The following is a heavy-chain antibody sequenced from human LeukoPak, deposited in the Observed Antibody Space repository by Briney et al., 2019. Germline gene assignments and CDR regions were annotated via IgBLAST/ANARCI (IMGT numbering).Heavy chain of an antibody. D-gene: IGHD4-17*01. Sequence: PGGSLRLSCAAPGFTFDDYAMHWVRQAPGKGLEWVSGISWNSGSIGYADSVKGRFTISRDNAKNSLYLQMNSLRAEDTALYYCAKGPYGASPRFDYWGQGTLVTVSS. CDR1: GFTFDDYA. J-gene: IGHJ4*02. V-gene: IGHV3-9*01. CDR2: ISWNSGSI. CDR3: AKGPYGASPRFDY.